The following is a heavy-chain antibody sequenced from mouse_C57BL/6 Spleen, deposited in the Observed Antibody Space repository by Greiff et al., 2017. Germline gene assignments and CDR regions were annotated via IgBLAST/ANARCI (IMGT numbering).Heavy chain of an antibody. V-gene: IGHV1-80*01. CDR3: AREIYYGSRIDY. J-gene: IGHJ2*01. CDR1: GYAFSSYW. D-gene: IGHD1-1*01. CDR2: IYPGDGDT. Sequence: QVQLQQSGAELVKPGASVKISCKASGYAFSSYWMNWVKQRPGKGLEWIGQIYPGDGDTNYNGKFKGKATLTADKSSSTAYMQLSSLTSEDSAVYFCAREIYYGSRIDYWGQGTTLTVSS.